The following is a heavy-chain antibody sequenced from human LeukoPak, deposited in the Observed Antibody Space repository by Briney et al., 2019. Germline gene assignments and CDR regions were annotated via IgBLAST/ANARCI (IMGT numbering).Heavy chain of an antibody. J-gene: IGHJ4*02. CDR3: ARRAGIYSHPYDY. CDR2: IYSDGST. D-gene: IGHD1-14*01. CDR1: ELTVSSNC. Sequence: GGSLRLSCAASELTVSSNCMTWVRQAPGKGLERVSFIYSDGSTYYADSVRGRFTISRDNSKNTLYLQMNSLRAEDTAVYYCARRAGIYSHPYDYWGQGTLVTVSS. V-gene: IGHV3-53*01.